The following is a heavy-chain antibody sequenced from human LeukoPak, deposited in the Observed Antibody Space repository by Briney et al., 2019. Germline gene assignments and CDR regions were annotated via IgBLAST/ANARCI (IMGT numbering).Heavy chain of an antibody. CDR1: GGPISSYY. CDR2: IYYSGST. Sequence: PSETLSLTCTVSGGPISSYYWSWIRQPPGKGLEWIGYIYYSGSTNYNPSLKSRVTISVDTSKNQFSLKLSSVTAADTAVYYCARTVSGLNDYVWGSYRSRPPHYFDYWGQGTLVTVSS. D-gene: IGHD3-16*02. J-gene: IGHJ4*02. V-gene: IGHV4-59*08. CDR3: ARTVSGLNDYVWGSYRSRPPHYFDY.